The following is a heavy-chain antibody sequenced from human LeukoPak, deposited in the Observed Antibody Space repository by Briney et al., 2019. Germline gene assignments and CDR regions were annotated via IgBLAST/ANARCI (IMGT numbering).Heavy chain of an antibody. CDR2: TYYRSKWYN. D-gene: IGHD3-9*01. CDR3: ASTDDILTGYDV. J-gene: IGHJ4*02. Sequence: SPTLSLTFAISGDSVSSDSAAWNWVRQSPSRGLEWLGRTYYRSKWYNDYAVSVKSRITINPDTSKNQFSLQLNSVTPEDTAVYYCASTDDILTGYDVWGQGTLVTVPS. V-gene: IGHV6-1*01. CDR1: GDSVSSDSAA.